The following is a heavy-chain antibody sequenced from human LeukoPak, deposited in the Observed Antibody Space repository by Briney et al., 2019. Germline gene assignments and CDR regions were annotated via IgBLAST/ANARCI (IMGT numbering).Heavy chain of an antibody. J-gene: IGHJ4*02. V-gene: IGHV1-18*01. D-gene: IGHD6-19*01. CDR3: ARDLSSGEFDY. CDR1: GYTFTSYG. Sequence: ASVKVSCKVSGYTFTSYGISWVRQAPGQGLEWMGWLNPYNDNTNYAQKLHGRVTMTTDTSTSTAYMELRSLRSDDPAVYYCARDLSSGEFDYWGQGTLVTVSS. CDR2: LNPYNDNT.